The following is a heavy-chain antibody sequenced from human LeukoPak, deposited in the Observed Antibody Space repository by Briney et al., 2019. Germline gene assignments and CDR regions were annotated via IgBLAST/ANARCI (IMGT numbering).Heavy chain of an antibody. Sequence: SVTVCCKASGGTFTSYAISWVRQAPGQGLEWMGRIIPIFGIANYAQKFQGRVTITADKSTSTAYMELSSLRSEDTAVYYCARAAYDYGDPILHFDYWGQGTLVTVSS. CDR2: IIPIFGIA. J-gene: IGHJ4*02. V-gene: IGHV1-69*04. D-gene: IGHD4-17*01. CDR3: ARAAYDYGDPILHFDY. CDR1: GGTFTSYA.